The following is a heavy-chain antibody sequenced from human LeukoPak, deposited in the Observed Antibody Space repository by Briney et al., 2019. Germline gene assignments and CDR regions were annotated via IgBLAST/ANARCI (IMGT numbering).Heavy chain of an antibody. D-gene: IGHD3-9*01. J-gene: IGHJ4*02. V-gene: IGHV4-4*02. CDR3: ASTEILRYFDWLLSVGQYFDY. Sequence: PSETLSLTCAVSGGSISSFNWWSWVRQPPGKGLEWIGEIYHSGRTNYNPSLKSRVTISVDTSKNQFSLKLSSVTAADTAVYYCASTEILRYFDWLLSVGQYFDYWGQGTLVTASS. CDR2: IYHSGRT. CDR1: GGSISSFNW.